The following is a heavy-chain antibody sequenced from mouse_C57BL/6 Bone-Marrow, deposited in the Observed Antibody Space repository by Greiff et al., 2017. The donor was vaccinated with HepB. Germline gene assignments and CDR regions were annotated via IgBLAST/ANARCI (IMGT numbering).Heavy chain of an antibody. Sequence: EVQRVESGGGLVQPGGSLSLSCAASGFTFTDYYMSWVRQPPGKALEWLGFIGNKANGYTIEYSASVKGRFTISRDNSQSILYLQMNALRAEYSATYYCARSLYYDYDVDYWGQGTTLTVSS. CDR2: IGNKANGYTI. CDR3: ARSLYYDYDVDY. V-gene: IGHV7-3*01. J-gene: IGHJ2*01. CDR1: GFTFTDYY. D-gene: IGHD2-4*01.